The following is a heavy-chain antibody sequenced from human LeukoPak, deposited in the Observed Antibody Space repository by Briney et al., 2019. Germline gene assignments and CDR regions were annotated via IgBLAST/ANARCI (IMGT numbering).Heavy chain of an antibody. Sequence: GGSLRLSCAASGFTFSSYGMHWVRQAPGKGLEWVAVIWYDGSNKYYADSVKGRFTISRDNSKNTLYLQMNSLRAEDKAVYYCARDPDCSSTSCYDHWFDPWGQGTLVTVSS. V-gene: IGHV3-33*01. CDR2: IWYDGSNK. D-gene: IGHD2-2*01. J-gene: IGHJ5*02. CDR1: GFTFSSYG. CDR3: ARDPDCSSTSCYDHWFDP.